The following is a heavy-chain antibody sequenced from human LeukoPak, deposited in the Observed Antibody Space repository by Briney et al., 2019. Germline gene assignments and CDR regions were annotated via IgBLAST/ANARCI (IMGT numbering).Heavy chain of an antibody. CDR2: ISYDGSNK. V-gene: IGHV3-30-3*01. Sequence: PGGSLRLSCAASGFTFSSYAMHWVRQAPGKGLEWVAVISYDGSNKYYADSVKGRFTISRDNYKNTLYLQMNSLRAEDTAVYYCARSLAAAGSPFDYWGQGTLVTVSS. J-gene: IGHJ4*02. D-gene: IGHD6-13*01. CDR3: ARSLAAAGSPFDY. CDR1: GFTFSSYA.